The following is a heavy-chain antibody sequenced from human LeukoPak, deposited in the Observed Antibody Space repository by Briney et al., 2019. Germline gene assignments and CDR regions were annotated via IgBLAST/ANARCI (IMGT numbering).Heavy chain of an antibody. CDR1: GLTFSDYY. Sequence: GGSLRLSCAPSGLTFSDYYMSWIRQAPGKGLEWVSYINSSESRTSYADSVKGRFTISRDNAKNSLYLQMNSLRAEDTAVYYCASGCLSTSCSNSYDYYMDVWGKGTTVSISS. J-gene: IGHJ6*03. CDR2: INSSESRT. D-gene: IGHD2-2*01. V-gene: IGHV3-11*01. CDR3: ASGCLSTSCSNSYDYYMDV.